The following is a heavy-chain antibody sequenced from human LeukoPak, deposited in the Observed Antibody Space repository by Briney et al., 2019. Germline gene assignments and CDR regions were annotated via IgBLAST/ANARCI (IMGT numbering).Heavy chain of an antibody. V-gene: IGHV1-2*02. CDR2: INPNSGGT. D-gene: IGHD3-10*01. J-gene: IGHJ4*02. Sequence: GASVTVSFKASGYTFTDYYMHWVRQAPGQGLEWMGWINPNSGGTNYAQKFQGRVTMTRDTSISTAYMELSRLRSDDTAVYYCARGGYYGSGSYLTHYWGQGTLVTVSS. CDR1: GYTFTDYY. CDR3: ARGGYYGSGSYLTHY.